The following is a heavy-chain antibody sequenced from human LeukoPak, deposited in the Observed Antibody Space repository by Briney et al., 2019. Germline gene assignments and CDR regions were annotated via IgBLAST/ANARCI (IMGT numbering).Heavy chain of an antibody. CDR3: ATPGPYDSSGYL. J-gene: IGHJ4*02. Sequence: SETLSLTCTVSGGSISSYYWSWIRQPPGKGLEWIGEINHSGSTNYNPSLKSRVTISVDTSKNQFSLKLSSVTAADTAVYYCATPGPYDSSGYLWGQGTLVTVSS. V-gene: IGHV4-34*01. CDR2: INHSGST. D-gene: IGHD3-22*01. CDR1: GGSISSYY.